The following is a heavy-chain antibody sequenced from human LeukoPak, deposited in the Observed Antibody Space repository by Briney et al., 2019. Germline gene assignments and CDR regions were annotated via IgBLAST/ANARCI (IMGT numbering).Heavy chain of an antibody. CDR3: ARDSSGFIDY. J-gene: IGHJ4*02. Sequence: GGSLRLSCAASGFTFTNHGMHWVRQAPGKALEWVAGIWHVGGDKYYADSVKGRFTISRDNSKNTLYLQVNSLRAEDTAMYYCARDSSGFIDYWGQGTLVTVSS. CDR1: GFTFTNHG. D-gene: IGHD3-22*01. CDR2: IWHVGGDK. V-gene: IGHV3-33*01.